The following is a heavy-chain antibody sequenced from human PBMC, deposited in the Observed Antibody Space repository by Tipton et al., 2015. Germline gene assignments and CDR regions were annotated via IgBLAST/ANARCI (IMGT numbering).Heavy chain of an antibody. Sequence: GSLRLSCAASGFIFTSYDMSWVRQVPGKGLEWVSSISGTGDSTFYADSVKGRFIISRDNSKDTSYLQMNSLRAEDTALYYCAKLKTRNHVFDSWGQGTLVTVSS. CDR1: GFIFTSYD. CDR2: ISGTGDST. V-gene: IGHV3-23*01. D-gene: IGHD1-14*01. J-gene: IGHJ4*02. CDR3: AKLKTRNHVFDS.